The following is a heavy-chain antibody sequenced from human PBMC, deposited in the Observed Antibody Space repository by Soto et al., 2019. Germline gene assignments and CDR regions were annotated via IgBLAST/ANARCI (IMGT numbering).Heavy chain of an antibody. Sequence: QVQLQESGPGLVKPSGTLSLTCAVSGGSISSSHWWTWVRQPPGKGLEWIGEIYHSGSTHYNPSLKSRVTISVDTSRNQFSLNLSAVTAADTAVYYCASSGGGEDYWGQGTLVTVSS. CDR1: GGSISSSHW. V-gene: IGHV4-4*02. CDR2: IYHSGST. J-gene: IGHJ4*02. D-gene: IGHD3-16*01. CDR3: ASSGGGEDY.